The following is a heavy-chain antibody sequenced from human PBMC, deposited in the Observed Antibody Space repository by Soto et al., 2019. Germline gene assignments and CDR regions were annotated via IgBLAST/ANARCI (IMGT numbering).Heavy chain of an antibody. Sequence: TLSLTCTVSGGSMSDYYWSWIRQPPGKALEWLALIYWDDDKRYSPSLKTRLTITKDTSKNQVVLTMTNMDPVDTATYYCAHKPYSFRWAVDYWGQGALVTVSS. J-gene: IGHJ4*02. CDR1: GGSMSDYYW. V-gene: IGHV2-5*08. D-gene: IGHD5-18*01. CDR2: IYWDDDK. CDR3: AHKPYSFRWAVDY.